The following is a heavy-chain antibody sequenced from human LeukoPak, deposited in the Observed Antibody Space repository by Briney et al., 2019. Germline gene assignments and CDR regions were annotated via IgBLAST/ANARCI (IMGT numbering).Heavy chain of an antibody. V-gene: IGHV4-59*08. D-gene: IGHD3-22*01. CDR2: IYYSGST. CDR3: ARLYYDSSRYPNWFDP. Sequence: PSETLSLTCTVSGDSISSYYWSWIRQPPGKGLEWIGYIYYSGSTNYNPSLKSGVTISVDTFKNHSSLKLSSVTAADTAVYYCARLYYDSSRYPNWFDPWGQGTLVTVSS. CDR1: GDSISSYY. J-gene: IGHJ5*02.